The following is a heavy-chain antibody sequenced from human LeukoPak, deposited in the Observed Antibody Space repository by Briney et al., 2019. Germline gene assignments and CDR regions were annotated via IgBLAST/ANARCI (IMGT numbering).Heavy chain of an antibody. J-gene: IGHJ4*02. V-gene: IGHV4-59*01. CDR2: IHYSGST. D-gene: IGHD6-25*01. CDR3: ARQINTAIDY. CDR1: GDSISGYY. Sequence: PSETLSLTCTVSGDSISGYYWSWIRQPPGEGLEWIGYIHYSGSTNCNPSLKSRLTISVDTSKSQFSLKLSSVTAADTAVYYCARQINTAIDYWGQGTLVTVSS.